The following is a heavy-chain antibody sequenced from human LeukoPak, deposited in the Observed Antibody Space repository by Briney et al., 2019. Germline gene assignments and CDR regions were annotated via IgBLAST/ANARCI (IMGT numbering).Heavy chain of an antibody. V-gene: IGHV7-4-1*02. CDR3: ARERIAAAGTAAFDI. CDR2: INTNTGNP. Sequence: ASVKVSCKASGYTFTSYAMNLVRQAPGQGLEWMGWINTNTGNPTYAQGFTGRFVFSFDTSVSTAYLQISSLKAEDTAVYYCARERIAAAGTAAFDIWGQGTMVTVSS. J-gene: IGHJ3*02. D-gene: IGHD6-13*01. CDR1: GYTFTSYA.